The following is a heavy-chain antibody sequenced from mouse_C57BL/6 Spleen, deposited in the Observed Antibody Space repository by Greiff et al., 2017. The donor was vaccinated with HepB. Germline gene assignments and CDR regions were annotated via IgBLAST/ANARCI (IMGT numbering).Heavy chain of an antibody. CDR2: IWTGGGT. Sequence: VQVVESGPGLVAPSQSLSITCTVSGFSLTSYAISWVRQPPGKGLEWLGVIWTGGGTNYNSALKSRLSISKDNSKSQVFLKMNSLQTDDTARYYCARNYYGYDVSYFDYWGQGTTLTVSS. CDR3: ARNYYGYDVSYFDY. CDR1: GFSLTSYA. V-gene: IGHV2-9-1*01. D-gene: IGHD2-2*01. J-gene: IGHJ2*01.